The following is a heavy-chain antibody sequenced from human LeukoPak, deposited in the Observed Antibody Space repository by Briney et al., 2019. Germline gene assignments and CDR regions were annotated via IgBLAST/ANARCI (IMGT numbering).Heavy chain of an antibody. D-gene: IGHD3-10*01. CDR1: GFTFSSYG. Sequence: GGSLRLSCAASGFTFSSYGMHWVRQAPGKGLEWVALIWYDGSNKYYADSVKGRFTISRDDSKNTLFLQMNSLRAEDTAMYYCASDVAVRGAYDYWGQGTLVTVSS. CDR2: IWYDGSNK. V-gene: IGHV3-33*01. J-gene: IGHJ4*02. CDR3: ASDVAVRGAYDY.